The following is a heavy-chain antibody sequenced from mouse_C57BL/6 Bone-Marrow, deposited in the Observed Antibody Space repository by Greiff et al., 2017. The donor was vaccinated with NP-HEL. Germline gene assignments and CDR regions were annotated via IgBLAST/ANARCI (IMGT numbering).Heavy chain of an antibody. CDR1: GYTFTSYW. V-gene: IGHV1-69*01. Sequence: VQLKQPGAELVMPGASVKLSCKASGYTFTSYWMHWVKQRPGQGLEWIGEIDPSDSYTNYNQKFKGKSTLTVDKSSSTAYMQLSSLTSEDSAVYYCARGEGNLEGYYWGQGTTLTVSS. J-gene: IGHJ2*01. CDR2: IDPSDSYT. CDR3: ARGEGNLEGYY.